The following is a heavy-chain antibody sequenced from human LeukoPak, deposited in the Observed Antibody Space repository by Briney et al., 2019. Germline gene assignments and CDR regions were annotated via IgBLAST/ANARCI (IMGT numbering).Heavy chain of an antibody. Sequence: SSETLSRTCTVSGSISSYYWSWIRQPPGKGLEWIGYIYTSGSTNYNPSLKSRVTISVDTSKNQFSLELSSVTAADTAVYYCARQKCTSTSCLTKNAFDIWGQGTMVTVSS. CDR2: IYTSGST. D-gene: IGHD2-2*01. J-gene: IGHJ3*02. V-gene: IGHV4-4*09. CDR3: ARQKCTSTSCLTKNAFDI. CDR1: GSISSYY.